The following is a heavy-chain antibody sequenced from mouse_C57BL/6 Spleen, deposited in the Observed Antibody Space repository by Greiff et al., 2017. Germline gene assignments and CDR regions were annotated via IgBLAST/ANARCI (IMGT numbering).Heavy chain of an antibody. CDR2: IRSKSNNYAT. D-gene: IGHD2-3*01. CDR1: GFSFNTYA. CDR3: VRLRDDGYSYFDY. J-gene: IGHJ2*01. V-gene: IGHV10-1*01. Sequence: VQLVESGGGLVQPKGSLKLSCAASGFSFNTYAMNWVRQAPGKGLEWVARIRSKSNNYATYYADSVKDRFTISRDDSESMLYLQMNNLKTEDTAMYYCVRLRDDGYSYFDYRGQGTTLTVSS.